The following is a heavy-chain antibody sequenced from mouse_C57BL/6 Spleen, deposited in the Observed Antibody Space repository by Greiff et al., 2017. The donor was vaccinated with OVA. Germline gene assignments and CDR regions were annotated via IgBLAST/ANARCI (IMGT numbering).Heavy chain of an antibody. J-gene: IGHJ2*01. CDR1: GYTFTDYE. CDR3: TRGKDYYGSSLFDY. Sequence: QVQLQQSGAELVRPGASVTLSCKASGYTFTDYEMHWVKQTPVHGLEWIGAIDPETGGTAYTQKFKGKAILTADKSSSTAYLELRSLTSEDAAVYYCTRGKDYYGSSLFDYWGQGTTLTVSS. D-gene: IGHD1-1*01. V-gene: IGHV1-15*01. CDR2: IDPETGGT.